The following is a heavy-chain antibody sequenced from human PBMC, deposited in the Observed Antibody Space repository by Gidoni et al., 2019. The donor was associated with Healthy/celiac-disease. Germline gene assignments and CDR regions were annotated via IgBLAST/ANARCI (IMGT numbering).Heavy chain of an antibody. V-gene: IGHV3-23*01. CDR3: AKDASTWYYFYLDV. Sequence: EVQLLESGGGLVQPGGSLRLSCAASGFTFSNYAMTWVRQAPGKGLEWVSVISDSGSSTYYADSVKGRFTISRDNSKNTVFLQMNSLRVEDTAVYYCAKDASTWYYFYLDVWGKGTTVTVSS. D-gene: IGHD2-2*01. CDR1: GFTFSNYA. J-gene: IGHJ6*03. CDR2: ISDSGSST.